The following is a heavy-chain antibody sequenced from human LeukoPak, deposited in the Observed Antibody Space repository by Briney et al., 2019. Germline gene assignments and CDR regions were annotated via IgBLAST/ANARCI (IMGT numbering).Heavy chain of an antibody. V-gene: IGHV1-69*02. D-gene: IGHD1-1*01. CDR2: IIHSLGIA. CDR3: AIGGYNWNDGSLGY. Sequence: SVTVSCKASGGTFSSYTISWVRQAPGQGLEWMGRIIHSLGIANYAQKFQGRVEITADKCTSTAYMVLSSLRSEDTAVYYCAIGGYNWNDGSLGYWGQGTLVTVSS. CDR1: GGTFSSYT. J-gene: IGHJ4*02.